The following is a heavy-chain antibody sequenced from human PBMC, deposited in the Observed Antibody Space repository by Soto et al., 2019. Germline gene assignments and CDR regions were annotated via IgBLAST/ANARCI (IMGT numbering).Heavy chain of an antibody. V-gene: IGHV3-7*05. Sequence: EVQLVESGGGLVQPGEPLRLSCAASGFTSNNYWMSWVRQAPGKGLEWLASVKEGGSQQFYEDSVKGRFTISRDNAKNALHLHMNNLRAEDTAMYYCVRDSDRRSDCWGQGTLVSVSS. CDR2: VKEGGSQQ. J-gene: IGHJ4*02. D-gene: IGHD3-16*02. CDR1: GFTSNNYW. CDR3: VRDSDRRSDC.